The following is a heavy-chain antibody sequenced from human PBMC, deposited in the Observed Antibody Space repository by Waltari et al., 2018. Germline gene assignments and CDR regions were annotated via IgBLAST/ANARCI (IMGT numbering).Heavy chain of an antibody. V-gene: IGHV3-30*18. J-gene: IGHJ4*02. Sequence: QVQLVESGGGVVQPGKSLRLSCVVSGFAFRSYSMHCVRQTPVKGLELAAVISPSGSNTYYPDSAKGRLTILRDNSKNTLDLEVGNLRVEDTAVYSCANPRSPQHWFKDFSDSWGLGTMVTVSS. CDR3: ANPRSPQHWFKDFSDS. CDR2: ISPSGSNT. CDR1: GFAFRSYS. D-gene: IGHD3-10*01.